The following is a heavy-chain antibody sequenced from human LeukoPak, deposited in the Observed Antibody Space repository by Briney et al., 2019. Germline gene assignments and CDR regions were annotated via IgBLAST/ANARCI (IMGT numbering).Heavy chain of an antibody. Sequence: GGSLRLSCAASGFTFSSYGMHWVRQAPGKGLEWVAFIRYDGSNKYYADSVKGRFTISRDNSKNTLYLQMNSLRAEDTAVYYCARDQGDSSGWYSPLSDAFDIWGQGTMVTVSS. D-gene: IGHD6-19*01. CDR3: ARDQGDSSGWYSPLSDAFDI. V-gene: IGHV3-30*02. J-gene: IGHJ3*02. CDR2: IRYDGSNK. CDR1: GFTFSSYG.